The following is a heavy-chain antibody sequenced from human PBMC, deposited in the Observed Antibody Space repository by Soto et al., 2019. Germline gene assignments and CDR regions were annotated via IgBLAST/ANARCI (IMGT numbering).Heavy chain of an antibody. Sequence: VQLGQSGAEVKKPGSSVKVSGKASGGTFNSDTINWVRQAPGQGLEWMGRINSILGISNYAQKFQGRIAITADKSTNSGYMELSSLRSEDTAVYYCARGPVRGMGGDSWGQGTLVTVSS. CDR2: INSILGIS. CDR3: ARGPVRGMGGDS. D-gene: IGHD3-16*01. J-gene: IGHJ5*01. V-gene: IGHV1-69*02. CDR1: GGTFNSDT.